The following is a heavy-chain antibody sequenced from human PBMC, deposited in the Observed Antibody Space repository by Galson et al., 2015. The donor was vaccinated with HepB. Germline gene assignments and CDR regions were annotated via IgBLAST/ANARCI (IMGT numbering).Heavy chain of an antibody. CDR2: ISYDGSNK. CDR1: GFTFSSYA. V-gene: IGHV3-30-3*01. Sequence: SLRLSCAASGFTFSSYAMHWVRQAPGKGLEWVAVISYDGSNKYYADSVKGRFTIPRDNSKNTLHLQMNSLRAEDTAVYYCARSRDGYIGSFDYWGQGTLVTVSS. CDR3: ARSRDGYIGSFDY. D-gene: IGHD5-24*01. J-gene: IGHJ4*02.